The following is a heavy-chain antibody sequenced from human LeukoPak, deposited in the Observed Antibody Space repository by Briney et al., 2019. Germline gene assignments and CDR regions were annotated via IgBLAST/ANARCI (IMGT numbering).Heavy chain of an antibody. CDR3: ARDRSRYYYDSSGYFYGMDV. V-gene: IGHV1-69*13. D-gene: IGHD3-22*01. CDR2: IIPIFGTA. J-gene: IGHJ6*02. CDR1: GGTFSSYA. Sequence: SVKVSCKASGGTFSSYAISWVRQAPGQGLEWMGGIIPIFGTANYAQKFQGRVTITADESTSTAYMELSSLRSEDTAVYYCARDRSRYYYDSSGYFYGMDVWGQGTTVTVSS.